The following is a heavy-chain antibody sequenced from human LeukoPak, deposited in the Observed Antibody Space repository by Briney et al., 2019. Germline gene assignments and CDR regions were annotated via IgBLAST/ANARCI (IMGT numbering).Heavy chain of an antibody. CDR3: ARVRFLEWPAPMDV. V-gene: IGHV4-59*01. D-gene: IGHD3-3*01. Sequence: SETLSLTCTLSGGSISSYYWSWFRQSPGKGLEWIGYTYYRGSTDYSPSLKSRVTISLDTSKNQLSLKLRSVTAADTAVYYCARVRFLEWPAPMDVWGKGTTVTVSS. CDR1: GGSISSYY. CDR2: TYYRGST. J-gene: IGHJ6*03.